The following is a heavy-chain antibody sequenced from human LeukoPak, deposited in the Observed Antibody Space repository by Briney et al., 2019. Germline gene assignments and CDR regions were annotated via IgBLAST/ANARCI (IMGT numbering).Heavy chain of an antibody. CDR3: ASGYCSAGSCYGLCDY. J-gene: IGHJ4*02. Sequence: ASVKVSCKASRYTFTSYGISWVRQAPGQGLEWMGWISAYNGNTNYAQKLQGRVTMTTDTSTSTAYMELRSLRSDDTDVYYCASGYCSAGSCYGLCDYWGQGTLVTVSS. D-gene: IGHD2-15*01. CDR2: ISAYNGNT. V-gene: IGHV1-18*01. CDR1: RYTFTSYG.